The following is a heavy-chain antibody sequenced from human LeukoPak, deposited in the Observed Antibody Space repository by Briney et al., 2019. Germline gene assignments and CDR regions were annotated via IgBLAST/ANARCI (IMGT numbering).Heavy chain of an antibody. D-gene: IGHD3-9*01. CDR2: ISAYNGNT. CDR3: ARGPYFDSKGFYYYYGMDV. Sequence: GASVKVSCKASGYTFTSYGISWVRQAPGQGLEWMGWISAYNGNTNYAQKLQGRVTMTTDTSTSTAYMELRSLRSDDTAVYYCARGPYFDSKGFYYYYGMDVWGQGTTVTISS. V-gene: IGHV1-18*01. CDR1: GYTFTSYG. J-gene: IGHJ6*02.